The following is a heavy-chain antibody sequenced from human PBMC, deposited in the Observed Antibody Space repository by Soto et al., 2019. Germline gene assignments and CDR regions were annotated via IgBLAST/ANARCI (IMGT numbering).Heavy chain of an antibody. D-gene: IGHD2-2*01. V-gene: IGHV4-31*03. CDR2: IYYSGST. Sequence: SETLSLTCTVSGGSISSGGYYWSWIRQHPGKGLEWIGYIYYSGSTYYNPSLKSRVTISVDTSKNQFSLKLSSVTAADTAVYHCARERYCSSTSCSYYFDYWGQGTLVTVSS. J-gene: IGHJ4*02. CDR3: ARERYCSSTSCSYYFDY. CDR1: GGSISSGGYY.